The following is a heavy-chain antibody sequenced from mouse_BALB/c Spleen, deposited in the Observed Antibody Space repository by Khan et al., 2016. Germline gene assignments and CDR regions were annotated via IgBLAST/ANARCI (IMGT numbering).Heavy chain of an antibody. J-gene: IGHJ2*01. V-gene: IGHV14-3*02. CDR2: IDPANGNT. CDR1: GYNIKDTY. Sequence: VQLQQSGAELVKPGASVKLSCTASGYNIKDTYMHWVKQRPEQGLKWIGRIDPANGNTKYDPNFQGKATISADTSSNTAYLQLSSLTSEDTAVDYCARINAWGQGTTLTVSS. CDR3: ARINA.